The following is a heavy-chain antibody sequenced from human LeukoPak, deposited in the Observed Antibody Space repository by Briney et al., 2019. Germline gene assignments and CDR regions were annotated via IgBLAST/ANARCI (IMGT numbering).Heavy chain of an antibody. V-gene: IGHV3-21*01. Sequence: GGSLRLSCAASGFTFSSYSMNWVRQAPGKGLEWVSSISSSSSYIYYADSVKGRFTISRDNAKNSLYLQMNSLRAEDTAVYYCARDLLVATVKYYYYYMDVWGKGTTVTVSS. J-gene: IGHJ6*03. CDR1: GFTFSSYS. D-gene: IGHD4-17*01. CDR3: ARDLLVATVKYYYYYMDV. CDR2: ISSSSSYI.